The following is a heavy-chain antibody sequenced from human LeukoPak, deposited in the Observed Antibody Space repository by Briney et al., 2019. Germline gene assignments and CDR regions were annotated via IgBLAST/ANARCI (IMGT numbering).Heavy chain of an antibody. CDR2: IYTSGST. Sequence: SQTLSLTCTVSGGSISSGSYYWSWIRQPAGKGLEWIGRIYTSGSTNYNPSLKSRVTISVDTSKNQFSLKLSSVTAADTAVYYCARVPRTAATRDAFDIWGQGTMVTVSS. CDR3: ARVPRTAATRDAFDI. V-gene: IGHV4-61*02. CDR1: GGSISSGSYY. D-gene: IGHD2-15*01. J-gene: IGHJ3*02.